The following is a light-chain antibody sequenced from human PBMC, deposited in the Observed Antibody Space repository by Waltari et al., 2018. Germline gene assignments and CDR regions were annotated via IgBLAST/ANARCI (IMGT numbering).Light chain of an antibody. CDR1: SSDVGGYNY. CDR3: SSYTNSNTLV. Sequence: QSALTPPASVSGSPGQSITISCTGTSSDVGGYNYISWYQQHPGKAPKLMIYDVSNRPSGVSDRFSGSKSGNSASLTISGLQAEDEADYYCSSYTNSNTLVFGGGTNLTVL. J-gene: IGLJ2*01. V-gene: IGLV2-14*03. CDR2: DVS.